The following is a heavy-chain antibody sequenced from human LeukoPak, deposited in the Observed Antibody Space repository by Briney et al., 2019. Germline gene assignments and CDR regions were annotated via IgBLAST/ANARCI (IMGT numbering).Heavy chain of an antibody. J-gene: IGHJ3*02. Sequence: PSETLSLACTVSGGSISSRSHYWGWIRQPPGKGLEWIGTMYYSGATYTYHNPSVKSRVTISVDTSESQFSLRLSSVTAADTAVYYCARWVTSTTTGAFDMWGQGTMVTVSS. D-gene: IGHD1-1*01. CDR2: MYYSGATYT. V-gene: IGHV4-39*01. CDR1: GGSISSRSHY. CDR3: ARWVTSTTTGAFDM.